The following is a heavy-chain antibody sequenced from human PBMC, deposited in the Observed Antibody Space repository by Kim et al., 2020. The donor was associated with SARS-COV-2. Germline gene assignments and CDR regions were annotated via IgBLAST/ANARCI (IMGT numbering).Heavy chain of an antibody. J-gene: IGHJ4*02. V-gene: IGHV3-9*01. Sequence: SLRLSCAASGFTFHEYAMHWVRQAPGKGLEWVSTINSNSESIGYADSVKGRFTISRDNAKNSLYLQMTSLRVEDTALYYCTKGGSSGWHPADWGQGTLVTVSS. CDR3: TKGGSSGWHPAD. CDR2: INSNSESI. CDR1: GFTFHEYA. D-gene: IGHD6-19*01.